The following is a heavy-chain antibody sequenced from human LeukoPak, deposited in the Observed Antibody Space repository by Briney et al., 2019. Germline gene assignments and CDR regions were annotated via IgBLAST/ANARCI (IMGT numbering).Heavy chain of an antibody. CDR1: GGSISSSNW. Sequence: SETLSLTCAVSGGSISSSNWWTWVRQPPGKGLEWIGEIYHSGSTNYNPSLKSRVTISVDKSKNQFSLKLSSVTAADTAVYYCARNKVGATGSDYWGQGTLVTISS. V-gene: IGHV4-4*02. CDR2: IYHSGST. J-gene: IGHJ4*02. CDR3: ARNKVGATGSDY. D-gene: IGHD1-26*01.